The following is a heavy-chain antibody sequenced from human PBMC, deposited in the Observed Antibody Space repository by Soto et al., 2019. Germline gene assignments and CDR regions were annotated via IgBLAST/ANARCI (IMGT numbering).Heavy chain of an antibody. CDR3: AKDGTGSIDY. CDR2: ISYDGSNK. CDR1: GFTFSSYG. J-gene: IGHJ4*02. D-gene: IGHD1-1*01. V-gene: IGHV3-30*18. Sequence: QVQLVESGGGVVQPGRSLRLSCAASGFTFSSYGMHWVRQAPGKGLEWVAVISYDGSNKYYADSVKGRFTFSRDNSKNTLYLQMNSLRAEDTAVYYCAKDGTGSIDYWGQGTLVTVSS.